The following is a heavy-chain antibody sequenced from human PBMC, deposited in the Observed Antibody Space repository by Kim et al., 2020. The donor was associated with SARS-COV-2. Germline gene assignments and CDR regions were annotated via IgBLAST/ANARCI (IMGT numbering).Heavy chain of an antibody. V-gene: IGHV3-43*02. J-gene: IGHJ3*02. CDR3: AKDAPYSSTWYDAFDI. CDR2: ISGDGGGT. Sequence: GSLRLSCAASGFTFHNYAMHWVRPAPGKGLEWVSVISGDGGGTHYADSVKGRFTISRDNSKNSLYLQMKSLRIEDTGLYYCAKDAPYSSTWYDAFDIWGQGTMVTVSS. CDR1: GFTFHNYA. D-gene: IGHD6-13*01.